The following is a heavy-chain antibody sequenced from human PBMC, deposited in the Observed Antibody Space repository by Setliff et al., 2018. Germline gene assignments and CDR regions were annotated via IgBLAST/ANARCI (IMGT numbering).Heavy chain of an antibody. D-gene: IGHD3-10*01. CDR1: GYTFTSYY. CDR2: INPSGGST. V-gene: IGHV1-46*01. Sequence: ASVKVSCKASGYTFTSYYMHWVRQAPGQGLEWMGIINPSGGSTSYAQKFQGRVTITADKSTSTAYMELSSLRSEDTAVYYCARVYYGLGSYLGAFDIWGQGTMVTVSS. CDR3: ARVYYGLGSYLGAFDI. J-gene: IGHJ3*02.